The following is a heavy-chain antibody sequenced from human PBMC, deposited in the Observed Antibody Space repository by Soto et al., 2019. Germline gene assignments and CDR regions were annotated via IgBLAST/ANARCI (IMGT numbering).Heavy chain of an antibody. CDR1: GYSISSGYY. V-gene: IGHV4-38-2*01. CDR3: VRVAGSASWYETDS. D-gene: IGHD6-13*01. J-gene: IGHJ4*02. Sequence: PSETLSLTCAVSGYSISSGYYWGWIRQPPGKGLEWLGTTYYGASSYYNPSLRSRITILLDASTNQLSLKLSAVTAADPAVYFCVRVAGSASWYETDSWGQGILVTVSS. CDR2: TYYGASS.